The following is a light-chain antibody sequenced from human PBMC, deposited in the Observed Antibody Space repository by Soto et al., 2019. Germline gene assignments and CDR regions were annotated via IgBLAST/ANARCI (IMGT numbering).Light chain of an antibody. V-gene: IGKV1-33*01. CDR3: QQYDKLPYT. CDR1: QDITNY. Sequence: DIQMTQSPSSLSASVGDRVTITCQASQDITNYLNWYQQKAGKAPKLLIYDASNLETGVPSRFSGSGSGTDFTFTITSLQPDDIATYFCQQYDKLPYTFGQGTKLEIK. CDR2: DAS. J-gene: IGKJ2*01.